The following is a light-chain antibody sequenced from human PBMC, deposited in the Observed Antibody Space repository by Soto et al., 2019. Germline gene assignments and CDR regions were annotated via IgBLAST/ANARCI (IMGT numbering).Light chain of an antibody. CDR1: SGHSSYA. CDR3: QTWGTGIVV. CDR2: LNSDGSH. J-gene: IGLJ2*01. V-gene: IGLV4-69*01. Sequence: QAVLTQSPSASASLGASVKLTCTLSSGHSSYAIAWPQQQPEKGPRYLMKLNSDGSHSKGDGIPDLFSGSSSGAERYLTISSLQAEDEADYYCQTWGTGIVVFGGGTKLTVL.